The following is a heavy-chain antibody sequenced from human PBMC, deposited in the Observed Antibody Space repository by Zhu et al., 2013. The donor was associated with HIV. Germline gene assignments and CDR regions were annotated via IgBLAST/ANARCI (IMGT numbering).Heavy chain of an antibody. Sequence: QVQLQESGPGLVKPSETLSLTCTVSGASISGYYWSWIRQPPGKGLEWIGYIDYSGTTKYSPSLKSRVTMSLDTSKNQFSLNLSAVTAADTAVFYCARVAVAGTGNWFDPWGQGTLVTVSS. CDR3: ARVAVAGTGNWFDP. D-gene: IGHD6-19*01. V-gene: IGHV4-59*01. J-gene: IGHJ5*02. CDR2: IDYSGTT. CDR1: GASISGYY.